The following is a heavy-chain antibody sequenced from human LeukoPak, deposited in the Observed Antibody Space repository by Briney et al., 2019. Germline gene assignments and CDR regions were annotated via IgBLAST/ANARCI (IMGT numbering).Heavy chain of an antibody. J-gene: IGHJ6*03. CDR2: IYYSGST. D-gene: IGHD3-3*02. CDR1: GGSISPYY. V-gene: IGHV4-59*01. CDR3: ARAFYPGYYSYMAV. Sequence: PSETLSLTCTVSGGSISPYYWSWIRQPPGKGLEWIGYIYYSGSTNYNPSLKSRVTVSVDTSKNQFSLKLSSVTAADTAVYYCARAFYPGYYSYMAVWGKGTTVTVSS.